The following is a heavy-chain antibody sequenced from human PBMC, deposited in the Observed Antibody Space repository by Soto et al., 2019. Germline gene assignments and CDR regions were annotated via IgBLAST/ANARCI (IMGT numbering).Heavy chain of an antibody. D-gene: IGHD2-2*01. CDR2: INHRGST. Sequence: QVQLQQWGAGLLKPSETLSLTCAVYGGSFSGYYWSWIRQPPRKGLEWIGEINHRGSTNYNPSLKGRVTISVDTSKNQFSLTLGSVTAADTAVYYCARGYIVVVPAAMRSKPQPGQLDYWGQGTLVTVSS. CDR1: GGSFSGYY. J-gene: IGHJ4*01. CDR3: ARGYIVVVPAAMRSKPQPGQLDY. V-gene: IGHV4-34*01.